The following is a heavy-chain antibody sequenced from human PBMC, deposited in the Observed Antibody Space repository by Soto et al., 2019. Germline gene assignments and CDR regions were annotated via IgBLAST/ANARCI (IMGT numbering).Heavy chain of an antibody. CDR1: GGSLSSFY. CDR2: VYFSGKT. CDR3: GSVRPSGYVLS. D-gene: IGHD6-25*01. Sequence: PSETLSLTCTVSGGSLSSFYWAWIRQSPGKGLEWIGYVYFSGKTNYNPSLKTRVTTSIDTSKNQFSLSLASVTAADTAFYYCGSVRPSGYVLSWGQGTLVTVSS. V-gene: IGHV4-59*01. J-gene: IGHJ5*02.